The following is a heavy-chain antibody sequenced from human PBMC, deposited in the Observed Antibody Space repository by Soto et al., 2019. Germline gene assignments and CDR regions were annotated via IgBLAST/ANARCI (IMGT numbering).Heavy chain of an antibody. J-gene: IGHJ4*02. Sequence: EVQLVESGGGLVQPGGSLRLSCVGSGLTFSNYWMSWVRQAPGKGLEWVANIKQDGSKKYYVDSVKGRFTISRDNAKKSLYLHMNRLRAEDTAVYYCARDGGYSGYDFFDHWGQGTLVTVSS. V-gene: IGHV3-7*01. CDR1: GLTFSNYW. CDR3: ARDGGYSGYDFFDH. D-gene: IGHD5-12*01. CDR2: IKQDGSKK.